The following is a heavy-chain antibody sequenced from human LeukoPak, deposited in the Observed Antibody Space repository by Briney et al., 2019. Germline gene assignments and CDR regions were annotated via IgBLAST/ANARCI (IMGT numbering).Heavy chain of an antibody. J-gene: IGHJ4*02. CDR1: GGTFSSYA. V-gene: IGHV1-69*06. CDR2: IIPIFGTA. Sequence: ASVKVSCKASGGTFSSYAISWVRQAPGQGLEWMGGIIPIFGTANYAQKFQGRVTITADKSTSTAYMELSSLRSEDSAVYYCARQNIVVTIQGYYFDYWGQGTLVTVSS. D-gene: IGHD5-12*01. CDR3: ARQNIVVTIQGYYFDY.